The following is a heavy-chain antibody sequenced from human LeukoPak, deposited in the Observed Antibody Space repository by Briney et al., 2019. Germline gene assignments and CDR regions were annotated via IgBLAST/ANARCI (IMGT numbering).Heavy chain of an antibody. CDR2: IAHDGT. J-gene: IGHJ4*02. Sequence: KTSGTLSLTRGVSGRSIDSTNYWSWVRQAPGKGLEWIGQIAHDGTNNPSLRSRVAMSFDRANNYFSLSLTAVTAADTAVYFCTRENRPFCPFAFWGRGVMVTVSS. D-gene: IGHD2/OR15-2a*01. CDR1: GRSIDSTNY. V-gene: IGHV4-4*02. CDR3: TRENRPFCPFAF.